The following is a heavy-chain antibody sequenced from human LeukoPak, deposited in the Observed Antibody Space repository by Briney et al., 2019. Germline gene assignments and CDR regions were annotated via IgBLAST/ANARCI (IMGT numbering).Heavy chain of an antibody. CDR1: GGSISSYY. J-gene: IGHJ3*02. CDR2: IYYSGST. Sequence: SETLSLTCTVCGGSISSYYWSWIRQPPGKGLEWIGYIYYSGSTNYNPSLKSRVTISVDTSKNQFSLKLSSVTAADTAVYYCARDSPTMDDAFDIWGQGTMVTVSS. V-gene: IGHV4-59*01. CDR3: ARDSPTMDDAFDI. D-gene: IGHD3-10*01.